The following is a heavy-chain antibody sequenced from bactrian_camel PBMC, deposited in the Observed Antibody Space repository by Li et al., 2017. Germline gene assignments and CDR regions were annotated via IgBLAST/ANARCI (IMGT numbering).Heavy chain of an antibody. CDR1: AAGYRSSSTYC. V-gene: IGHV3S53*01. J-gene: IGHJ4*01. Sequence: HVQLVESGGGSVQTGGSLRLSCAASAAGYRSSSTYCMAWFRQAPGKGREQVATLTTAGNTDYADSSQGRFTISKDNAKNTLYLQMSSLTPEDTALYTCAAEDQAPWDMGWICNYNSWGQGTQVTVS. D-gene: IGHD3*01. CDR3: AAEDQAPWDMGWICNYNS. CDR2: LTTAGNT.